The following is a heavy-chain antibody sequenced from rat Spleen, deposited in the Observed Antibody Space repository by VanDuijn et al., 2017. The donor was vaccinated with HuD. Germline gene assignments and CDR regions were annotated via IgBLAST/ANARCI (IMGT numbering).Heavy chain of an antibody. CDR3: ARAVTIAAGYFDF. Sequence: EVQLVESDGGLVQPGRSLKLSCAASGFTFSNYGMAWVRQAPTKGLEWVATISSEGRSSYYRDSVKGRFTISRDNAKSTLYLQMDSLRSEDTATYYCARAVTIAAGYFDFWGQGVMVTVSS. CDR2: ISSEGRSS. J-gene: IGHJ2*01. V-gene: IGHV5-29*01. D-gene: IGHD1-2*01. CDR1: GFTFSNYG.